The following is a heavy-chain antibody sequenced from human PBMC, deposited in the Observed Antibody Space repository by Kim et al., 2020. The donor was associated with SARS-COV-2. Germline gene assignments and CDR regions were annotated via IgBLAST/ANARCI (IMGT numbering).Heavy chain of an antibody. Sequence: GGSLRLSCAASGFTFSTYGMHWVRQAPGKGLEWVAVIWYDESNKYYADSVKGRFTISRDNSKNTLFLQMNSLRAEDTAVYYCAREEEMATIRGAFDIWGQGTMVTVSS. CDR3: AREEEMATIRGAFDI. CDR2: IWYDESNK. J-gene: IGHJ3*02. D-gene: IGHD5-12*01. CDR1: GFTFSTYG. V-gene: IGHV3-33*08.